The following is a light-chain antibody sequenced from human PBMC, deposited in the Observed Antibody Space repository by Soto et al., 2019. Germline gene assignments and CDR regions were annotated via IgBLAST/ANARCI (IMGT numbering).Light chain of an antibody. J-gene: IGLJ2*01. V-gene: IGLV2-14*03. CDR3: GSYTTSGSVV. Sequence: QSALTQPASVSGSPRQSIAISCIGTSSDVGAYNYVSWYQQHPGKAPKLVIYDVNNRPSGVSNRFSGSKSGNTASLTISGLQAEDEADYYCGSYTTSGSVVFGGGTQLTVL. CDR1: SSDVGAYNY. CDR2: DVN.